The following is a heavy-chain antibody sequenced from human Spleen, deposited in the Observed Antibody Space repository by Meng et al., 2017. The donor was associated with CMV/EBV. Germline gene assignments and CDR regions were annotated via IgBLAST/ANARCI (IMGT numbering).Heavy chain of an antibody. J-gene: IGHJ4*02. CDR2: IWNDGDDK. CDR3: AKVHLSSSWHRNYFDY. D-gene: IGHD6-13*01. Sequence: GESLKISCAASGFIFSNYGMHWVRQDPGKGLEWVAFIWNDGDDKYYADPVKGRFAISRDNSKNTLYLQINSLRPEDTALYYCAKVHLSSSWHRNYFDYWGQGTLVTVSS. CDR1: GFIFSNYG. V-gene: IGHV3-30*02.